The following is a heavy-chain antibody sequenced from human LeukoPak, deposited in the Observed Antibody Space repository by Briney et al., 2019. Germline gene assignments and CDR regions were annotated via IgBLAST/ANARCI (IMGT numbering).Heavy chain of an antibody. CDR2: ISTSSSYI. D-gene: IGHD3-10*01. CDR1: GFTFSSYE. Sequence: GGSLRLSCAASGFTFSSYEMNWVRQAPGKGLEWVSSISTSSSYIYYADSVKGRFTISRDNAKNSLYLQMNSLRAEDTAVYYCARTYYYGSGSYPIGAFDIWGQGTMVTVSS. V-gene: IGHV3-21*01. CDR3: ARTYYYGSGSYPIGAFDI. J-gene: IGHJ3*02.